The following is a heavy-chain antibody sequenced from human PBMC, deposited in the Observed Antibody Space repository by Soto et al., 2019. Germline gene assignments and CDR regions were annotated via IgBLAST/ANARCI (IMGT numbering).Heavy chain of an antibody. CDR2: IYYSGST. Sequence: PSETLSLTCTVSGGSISSSSYYWGWIRQPPGKGLEWIGSIYYSGSTYYNPSLKSRVTISVDTSKNQFSLKLSSVTAADTAVYYCASPIAAAGTYYYYYMDVWGKGTTVTVSS. V-gene: IGHV4-39*01. J-gene: IGHJ6*03. D-gene: IGHD6-13*01. CDR1: GGSISSSSYY. CDR3: ASPIAAAGTYYYYYMDV.